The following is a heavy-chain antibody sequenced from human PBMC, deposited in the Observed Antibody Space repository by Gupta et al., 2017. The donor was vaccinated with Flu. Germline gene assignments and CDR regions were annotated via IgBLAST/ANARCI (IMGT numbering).Heavy chain of an antibody. CDR1: GGSINTYY. D-gene: IGHD3-22*01. CDR2: IYYSGST. J-gene: IGHJ4*02. Sequence: QVQLQESGPGLVKPSETLSLTCTVSGGSINTYYWNWVRPPPGKGLEWIGYIYYSGSTNYSPSLESRVTMSVDTSKNQFSLNLSSVTAADTAIYYCARLGYDSSGYWTPEPDYFDYWGQGILVTVSS. V-gene: IGHV4-59*08. CDR3: ARLGYDSSGYWTPEPDYFDY.